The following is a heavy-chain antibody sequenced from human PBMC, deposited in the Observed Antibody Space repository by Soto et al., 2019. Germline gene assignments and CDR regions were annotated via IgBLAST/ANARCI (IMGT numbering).Heavy chain of an antibody. V-gene: IGHV4-30-4*01. CDR2: IYYSGST. CDR1: GGSISSGDYY. D-gene: IGHD3-22*01. J-gene: IGHJ6*02. Sequence: SETLSLTCTVYGGSISSGDYYWSWIRQPPGKGLEWIGYIYYSGSTYYNPSLKSRVTISVDTSKNQFSLKLSSVTAADTAVYYFARVITIIMGVLDFWGQGTKV. CDR3: ARVITIIMGVLDF.